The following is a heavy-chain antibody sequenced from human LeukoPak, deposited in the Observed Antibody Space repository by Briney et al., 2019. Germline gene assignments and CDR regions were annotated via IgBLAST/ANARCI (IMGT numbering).Heavy chain of an antibody. J-gene: IGHJ3*02. CDR1: GFTFSSYA. CDR3: AKDPPGIAVAGANDAFDI. CDR2: LNSGDNT. D-gene: IGHD6-19*01. Sequence: GGSLRLSCAASGFTFSSYAMSWVRQVPGKGLEWVSSLNSGDNTCVADSLKGRSTISRDNSKNTLYLQMSSLRPEDTALYYCAKDPPGIAVAGANDAFDIWGQGTMVTVSS. V-gene: IGHV3-23*01.